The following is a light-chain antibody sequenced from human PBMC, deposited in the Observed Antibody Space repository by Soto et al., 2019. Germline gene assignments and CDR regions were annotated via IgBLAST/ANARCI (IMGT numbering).Light chain of an antibody. CDR1: QSLLHSDGYNH. J-gene: IGKJ4*01. CDR2: LGS. Sequence: DVVMTQSPLSLPVTPGEPASISCRSSQSLLHSDGYNHLDWFLQRPGQSPQVLIYLGSNRAPVVPEGVSRSGSGTDFTLKISRVEAEDVGVYYCMQALQTPLTFGGGTKVEIK. CDR3: MQALQTPLT. V-gene: IGKV2-28*01.